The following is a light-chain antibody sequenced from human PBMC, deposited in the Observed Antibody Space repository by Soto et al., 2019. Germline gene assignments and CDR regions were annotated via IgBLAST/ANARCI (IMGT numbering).Light chain of an antibody. J-gene: IGKJ1*01. V-gene: IGKV1-9*01. CDR1: QGIGSF. CDR2: SAS. Sequence: DIQLTQSPSFLSASVGDRVTITCRASQGIGSFLAWYQQKPGKAPRLLIYSASTLQSGVSFRFSGSGSGTEFTLTISSLQSEDFATYYCQQFNSYPPTFGQGTKVKIK. CDR3: QQFNSYPPT.